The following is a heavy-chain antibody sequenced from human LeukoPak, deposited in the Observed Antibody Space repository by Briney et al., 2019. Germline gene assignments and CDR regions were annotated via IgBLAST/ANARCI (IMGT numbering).Heavy chain of an antibody. J-gene: IGHJ4*02. D-gene: IGHD3-10*01. CDR3: AKLGITMVRGNTVMDY. CDR2: IRYDGSNK. V-gene: IGHV3-30*02. Sequence: GGSLRLSCAASGFTFSSYGMHWVRQAPGKGLEWVAFIRYDGSNKYYADSVKGRFTISRDNSKNTLYLQMNSLRAEDTAVYYCAKLGITMVRGNTVMDYWGQGTLVTVSS. CDR1: GFTFSSYG.